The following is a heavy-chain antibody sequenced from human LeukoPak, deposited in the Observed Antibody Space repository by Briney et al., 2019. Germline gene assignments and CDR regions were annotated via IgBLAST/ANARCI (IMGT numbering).Heavy chain of an antibody. CDR1: GFTFRKHG. CDR2: ISPSGGGT. J-gene: IGHJ6*03. CDR3: AKDRCSNGVGCYYYYMDV. V-gene: IGHV3-23*01. D-gene: IGHD2-8*01. Sequence: GGSLRLSCAASGFTFRKHGMNWVRQAPGKGLEWVSGISPSGGGTYYADSVKGRFTISRDDSKNTLSLQMNSLRAEDTAVYYCAKDRCSNGVGCYYYYMDVWGKGTTVTISS.